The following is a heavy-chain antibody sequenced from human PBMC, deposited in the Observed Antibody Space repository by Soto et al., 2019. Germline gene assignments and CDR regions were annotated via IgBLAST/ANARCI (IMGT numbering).Heavy chain of an antibody. V-gene: IGHV3-15*01. CDR2: IKGEADGGTT. Sequence: GSLRLSCAAPVVNFCNAWMSSVRQAQGKGLEWVGRIKGEADGGTTDYAAPVKGRITISRDHSKDTLYLQMNSLKTEDTAVYYCTTGLSNGYYNFDYWGQGTPVTVSS. CDR3: TTGLSNGYYNFDY. D-gene: IGHD3-22*01. J-gene: IGHJ4*02. CDR1: VVNFCNAW.